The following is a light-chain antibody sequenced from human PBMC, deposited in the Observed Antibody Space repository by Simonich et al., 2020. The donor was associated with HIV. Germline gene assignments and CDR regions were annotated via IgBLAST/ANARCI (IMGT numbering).Light chain of an antibody. CDR1: PGISNS. V-gene: IGKV1-12*01. CDR3: QQANSFPRT. CDR2: AAS. Sequence: DIQMTQSPSSLSASVGDRVTITCRASPGISNSLAWYQQKPGKAPKLLLYAASSLQSGGPSRFSGSGSGTDFTLTISSLQPEDFATYYCQQANSFPRTFGQGTKVEI. J-gene: IGKJ1*01.